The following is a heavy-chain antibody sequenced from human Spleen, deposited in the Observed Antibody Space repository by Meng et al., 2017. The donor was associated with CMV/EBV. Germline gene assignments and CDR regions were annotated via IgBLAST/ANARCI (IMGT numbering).Heavy chain of an antibody. D-gene: IGHD6-19*01. CDR2: ITWNGGSA. Sequence: GGSLRLSCAASGFTFADYGMSWVRQVPGKGLEWVSGITWNGGSAGYAASVKGRFTISRDDAKNSLFLHMNNLRVEDTALYFCARGRYSIGWSIGYYYYGMDVWGQGTTVTVSS. CDR3: ARGRYSIGWSIGYYYYGMDV. CDR1: GFTFADYG. V-gene: IGHV3-20*04. J-gene: IGHJ6*02.